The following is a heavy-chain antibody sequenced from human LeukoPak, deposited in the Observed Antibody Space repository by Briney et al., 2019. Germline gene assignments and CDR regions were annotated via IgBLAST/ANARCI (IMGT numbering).Heavy chain of an antibody. CDR3: ARRQGGWQSCFDY. V-gene: IGHV4-39*01. J-gene: IGHJ4*02. Sequence: SETLSLTCTVSGGSISSSSYYWGWIRQPPGKGLEWIGSIYYSGSTYYNPSLKSRVTISVDTSKNQFSLKLSSVTAADTAVYYCARRQGGWQSCFDYWGQGTLVTVSS. D-gene: IGHD6-19*01. CDR2: IYYSGST. CDR1: GGSISSSSYY.